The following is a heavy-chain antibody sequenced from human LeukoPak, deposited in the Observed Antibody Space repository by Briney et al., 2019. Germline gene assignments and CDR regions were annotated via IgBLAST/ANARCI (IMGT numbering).Heavy chain of an antibody. CDR1: GFTFGSYG. CDR3: AKAANYDILTGYYLDY. J-gene: IGHJ4*02. CDR2: IRSDGSNK. Sequence: PGGSLRLSCAASGFTFGSYGMHWVRQAPGKGLEWVTFIRSDGSNKYYADSVKGRFTISRDNSKNTLYLQMNNLRAEDTAIYYCAKAANYDILTGYYLDYWGQGTLVTVSS. D-gene: IGHD3-9*01. V-gene: IGHV3-30*02.